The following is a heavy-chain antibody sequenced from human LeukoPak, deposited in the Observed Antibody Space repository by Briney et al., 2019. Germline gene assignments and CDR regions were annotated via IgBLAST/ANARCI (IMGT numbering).Heavy chain of an antibody. J-gene: IGHJ6*03. Sequence: SETVSLTCTVSGGSISSYYWSWIRQPPGKGLEWIGYIYYSGSTNYNPSLKSRVTISVDTSKNQFSLKLSSVTAADTAVYYCARNNYYYMDVWGKGTTVTVSS. CDR2: IYYSGST. CDR1: GGSISSYY. V-gene: IGHV4-59*01. CDR3: ARNNYYYMDV.